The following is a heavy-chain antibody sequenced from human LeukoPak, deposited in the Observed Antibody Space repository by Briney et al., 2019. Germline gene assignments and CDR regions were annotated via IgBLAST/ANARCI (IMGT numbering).Heavy chain of an antibody. J-gene: IGHJ4*02. CDR3: ARVAVAGSVLDY. D-gene: IGHD6-19*01. CDR1: GYTFTSYT. Sequence: AXVKVSCKASGYTFTSYTMHWVRQAPGQRLEWMGWINPNSGGTNYAQKFQGRVTMTRDTSISTAYMELSRLRSDDTAVYYCARVAVAGSVLDYWGQGTLVTVSS. CDR2: INPNSGGT. V-gene: IGHV1-2*02.